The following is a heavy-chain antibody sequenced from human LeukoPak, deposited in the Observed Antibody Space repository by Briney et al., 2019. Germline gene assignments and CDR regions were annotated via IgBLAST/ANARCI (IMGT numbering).Heavy chain of an antibody. CDR1: SGSVSRSNYY. CDR3: ASEYRSDSYFDL. Sequence: PSETLSLTCDVASGSVSRSNYYWTWIRQPPGKGLEWIGYIYYSGSTYYNSSLKSRVTISIDMSKNQFSLKLSSVTAADTAVYYCASEYRSDSYFDLWGRGTLVTVSS. J-gene: IGHJ2*01. V-gene: IGHV4-61*01. CDR2: IYYSGST. D-gene: IGHD6-19*01.